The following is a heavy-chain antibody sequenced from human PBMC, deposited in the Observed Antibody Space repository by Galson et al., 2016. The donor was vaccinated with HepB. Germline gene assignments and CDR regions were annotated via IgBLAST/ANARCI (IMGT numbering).Heavy chain of an antibody. V-gene: IGHV4-34*09. CDR3: ARETQLLYGMDV. CDR1: GGSFSGYY. J-gene: IGHJ6*02. CDR2: IYYSGST. D-gene: IGHD5-18*01. Sequence: TLSLTCAVYGGSFSGYYWSWIRQPPGKGLEWIGYIYYSGSTHYNPSLKSRVTISIDTSKNQFSLKLNSVTAADTAVYYCARETQLLYGMDVWGQGTTVTVSS.